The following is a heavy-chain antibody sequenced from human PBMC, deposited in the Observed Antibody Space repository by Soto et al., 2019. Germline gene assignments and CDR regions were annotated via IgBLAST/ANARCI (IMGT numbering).Heavy chain of an antibody. J-gene: IGHJ4*02. D-gene: IGHD6-13*01. CDR2: ISWDGGST. CDR1: GFTFDDYT. Sequence: QSGGSLRLSCAASGFTFDDYTMHWVRQAPGKGLEWVSLISWDGGSTYYADSVKGRFTISRDNSKNSLYLQMNSLRTEDTALYYCAKGGYSVRPHSEVPSFDYWGQGTLVTVSS. CDR3: AKGGYSVRPHSEVPSFDY. V-gene: IGHV3-43*01.